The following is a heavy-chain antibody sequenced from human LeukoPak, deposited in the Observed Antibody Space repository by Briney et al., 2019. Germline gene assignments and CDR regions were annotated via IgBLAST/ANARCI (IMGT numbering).Heavy chain of an antibody. CDR2: ISAYNGNT. D-gene: IGHD6-13*01. Sequence: ASVKVSCKVSGYTLTELSMHWVRQAPGQGLEWMGWISAYNGNTKYAQEFQGRVTMTTDTSTSTAYMELRSLRSDDTAVYHCARDNHRSSWSWFDPWGQGTLVTVSS. V-gene: IGHV1-18*01. CDR1: GYTLTELS. CDR3: ARDNHRSSWSWFDP. J-gene: IGHJ5*02.